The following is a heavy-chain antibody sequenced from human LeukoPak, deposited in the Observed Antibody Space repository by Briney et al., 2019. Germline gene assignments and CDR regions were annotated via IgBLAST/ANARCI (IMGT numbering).Heavy chain of an antibody. Sequence: SETLSLTCTVSGGSISTHYWSWIRQPPGNGLEWIGYIYYSGSINYNPSLKSRVTISVDTSKNQFSLKLSSVTAADTAVYYCARSRGYSYGTTFLDYWGQGTLVTVSS. CDR1: GGSISTHY. D-gene: IGHD5-18*01. CDR2: IYYSGSI. J-gene: IGHJ4*02. CDR3: ARSRGYSYGTTFLDY. V-gene: IGHV4-59*08.